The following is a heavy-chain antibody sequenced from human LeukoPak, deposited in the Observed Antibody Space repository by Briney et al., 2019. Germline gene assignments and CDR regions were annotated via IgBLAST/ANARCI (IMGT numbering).Heavy chain of an antibody. D-gene: IGHD2-2*01. CDR2: MNPNSGNT. CDR3: ARGRPRRGFTAIVVVPAAIEMHDY. Sequence: GASVKVSCKASGYTFTSYDINWVRQATGQGLEWMGWMNPNSGNTGYAQKFQGRVTITRNTSISTAYMELSSLGSEDTAVYYCARGRPRRGFTAIVVVPAAIEMHDYWGQGTLVTVSS. J-gene: IGHJ4*02. V-gene: IGHV1-8*03. CDR1: GYTFTSYD.